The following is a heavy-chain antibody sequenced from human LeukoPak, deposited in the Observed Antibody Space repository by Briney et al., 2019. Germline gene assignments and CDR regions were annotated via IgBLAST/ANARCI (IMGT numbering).Heavy chain of an antibody. CDR1: GGSISSRPYY. V-gene: IGHV4-39*07. J-gene: IGHJ3*02. D-gene: IGHD2-15*01. Sequence: SETLSLTCTVSGGSISSRPYYWGWIRQPPGKGLEWIGNIYYTGSTYYNPSLKSRVTISVDTSKNQFSLKLSSVTAADTAVYYCARGDCSGGSCYGAFDIWGQGTMVTVSS. CDR3: ARGDCSGGSCYGAFDI. CDR2: IYYTGST.